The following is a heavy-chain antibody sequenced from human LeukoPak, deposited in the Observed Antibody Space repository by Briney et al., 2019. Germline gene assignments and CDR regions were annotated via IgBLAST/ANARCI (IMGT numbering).Heavy chain of an antibody. CDR3: AKEGGDCSNYACPLGS. D-gene: IGHD2-2*01. V-gene: IGHV3-66*02. CDR2: IYSAGSGGYT. J-gene: IGHJ4*02. CDR1: GFTVTYSY. Sequence: QPGGSLRLSCAASGFTVTYSYMSWVRQAPGKGLEWVSVIYSAGSGGYTYYADSVKGRFTISRDNSKNTLYLQMNSLRPEGTAVYYCAKEGGDCSNYACPLGSWGQGTLVTVSA.